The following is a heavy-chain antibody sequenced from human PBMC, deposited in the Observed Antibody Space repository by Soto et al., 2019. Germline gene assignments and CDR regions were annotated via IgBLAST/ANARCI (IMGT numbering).Heavy chain of an antibody. D-gene: IGHD6-13*01. CDR3: ARLAPIAAADGMDV. J-gene: IGHJ6*02. Sequence: SETLSLTCAVSGYSISSGYYWGWIRQSPGKGLEWIGSIYHSGSTYYNPSLKSRVIISVDTSKNQFPLKLSSVTAADTAVYYCARLAPIAAADGMDVWGQGTTVTVS. CDR1: GYSISSGYY. V-gene: IGHV4-38-2*01. CDR2: IYHSGST.